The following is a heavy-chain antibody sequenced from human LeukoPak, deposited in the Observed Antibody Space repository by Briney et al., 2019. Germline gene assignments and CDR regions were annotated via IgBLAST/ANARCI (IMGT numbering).Heavy chain of an antibody. J-gene: IGHJ3*02. Sequence: SSETLSLTCTVSGGSISGYFWSWIRQPPGKGLEWIAYIHYSEKTNYNPSLKSRVTISVDTSKNQFSLMLNSVTAADTAVYYCARRNILTEGEAFDIWGQGTMVTVSS. CDR1: GGSISGYF. V-gene: IGHV4-59*08. D-gene: IGHD3-9*01. CDR2: IHYSEKT. CDR3: ARRNILTEGEAFDI.